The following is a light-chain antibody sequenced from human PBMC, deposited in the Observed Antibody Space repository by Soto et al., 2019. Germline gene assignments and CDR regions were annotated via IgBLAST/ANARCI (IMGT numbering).Light chain of an antibody. Sequence: ECVLTQSPGTLSLSPGGRSTLSCMAIQTVRNNYLAWYQQKPGQAPRLLIYDASSRATGIPDRFSGGGSGTDFTLTISGLQYEDFAVYYCQQYNNWHSITFGQGTRLEIK. CDR2: DAS. CDR3: QQYNNWHSIT. V-gene: IGKV3D-20*02. J-gene: IGKJ5*01. CDR1: QTVRNNY.